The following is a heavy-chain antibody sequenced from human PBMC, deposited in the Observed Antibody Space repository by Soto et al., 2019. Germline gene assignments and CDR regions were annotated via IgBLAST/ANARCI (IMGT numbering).Heavy chain of an antibody. D-gene: IGHD3-9*01. Sequence: QVQLVESGGGVVQPGRSLRLSCAASGFTFSSYGMHWVRQAPGKGLEWVAVIWYDGSNKYYADSVKGRFTISRDNSKNTLYLQMNSLRAEDTAVYYCARNVLRYFDWFSDAFDIWGQGTMVTVSS. V-gene: IGHV3-33*01. CDR1: GFTFSSYG. CDR3: ARNVLRYFDWFSDAFDI. CDR2: IWYDGSNK. J-gene: IGHJ3*02.